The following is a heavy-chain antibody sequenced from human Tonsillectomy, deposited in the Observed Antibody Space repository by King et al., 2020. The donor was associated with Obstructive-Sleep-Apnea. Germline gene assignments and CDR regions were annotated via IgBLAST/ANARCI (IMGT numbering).Heavy chain of an antibody. CDR1: GFTLSSYA. Sequence: VQLVEAGGGLVQPGGSLRLSCAASGFTLSSYAMGWVRQAPGKGLEWGSAISGSGGITYYADSWKGRFTISRDNSKNKLYLQMNSLRAEDTAVYYWAKDLLWFGEFDYWGQGTLVTVSS. D-gene: IGHD3-10*01. J-gene: IGHJ4*02. CDR3: AKDLLWFGEFDY. V-gene: IGHV3-23*04. CDR2: ISGSGGIT.